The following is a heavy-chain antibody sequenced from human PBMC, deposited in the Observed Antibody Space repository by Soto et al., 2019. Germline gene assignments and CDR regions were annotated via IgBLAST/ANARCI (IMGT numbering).Heavy chain of an antibody. CDR2: IKKKTNGETT. CDR1: GFTFSSAF. J-gene: IGHJ4*02. Sequence: EVQLVESGGGLVEPGGSRRLSCAASGFTFSSAFMNWVRQAPGKGLEWVGRIKKKTNGETTDYAPPVKGRFNISRDVSQSTLYLQMNSLKTEDTAVYYCTTLLGGSGDNYHLDYWGQGTLVTVSS. CDR3: TTLLGGSGDNYHLDY. V-gene: IGHV3-15*01. D-gene: IGHD3-22*01.